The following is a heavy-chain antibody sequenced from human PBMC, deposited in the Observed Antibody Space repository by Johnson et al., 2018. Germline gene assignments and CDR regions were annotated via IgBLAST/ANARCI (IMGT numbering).Heavy chain of an antibody. D-gene: IGHD1-26*01. V-gene: IGHV3-30*03. Sequence: VQLAESGGGVVQPGRSLRLSCAASGFTFSSYGMHWVRQAPGKGLEWVAVISYDGSNKYYADSVKGRFTISRDNSKNTLYLQMNSLRAEETAVYYCARDSGGSYYGDFQHWGQGTLVTVSS. CDR2: ISYDGSNK. CDR3: ARDSGGSYYGDFQH. J-gene: IGHJ1*01. CDR1: GFTFSSYG.